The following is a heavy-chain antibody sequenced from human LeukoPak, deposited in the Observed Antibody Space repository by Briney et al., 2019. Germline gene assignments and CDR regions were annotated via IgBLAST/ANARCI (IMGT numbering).Heavy chain of an antibody. J-gene: IGHJ4*02. CDR2: IDPNGGST. CDR3: ARDMGGYSGYDYDY. Sequence: ASVKISCKASGYTFTSYYILWVRQAPGQGLEWMGVIDPNGGSTSYAQKFQGRVTMTRDTSITTAYMELTRLRSDDTAVYYCARDMGGYSGYDYDYWGQGTLVTASS. CDR1: GYTFTSYY. V-gene: IGHV1-46*01. D-gene: IGHD5-12*01.